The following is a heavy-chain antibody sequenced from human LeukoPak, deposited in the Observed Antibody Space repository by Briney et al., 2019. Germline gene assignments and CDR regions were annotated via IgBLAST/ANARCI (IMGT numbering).Heavy chain of an antibody. D-gene: IGHD3-3*01. V-gene: IGHV3-23*01. Sequence: GGSLRLSCTASGFTFSSYAMSWVRQAPGKGLEWVSFISGSGGSTFYADSVKGRFTISRDNSKNTLYLQMNSLRAEETAVYYCAREGFADLSFDYFDYWGQGTLVTVSS. CDR2: ISGSGGST. CDR3: AREGFADLSFDYFDY. CDR1: GFTFSSYA. J-gene: IGHJ4*02.